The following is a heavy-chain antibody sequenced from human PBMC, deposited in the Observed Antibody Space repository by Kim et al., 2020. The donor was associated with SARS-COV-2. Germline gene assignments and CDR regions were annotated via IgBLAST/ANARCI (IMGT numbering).Heavy chain of an antibody. CDR2: ISSSGSTI. V-gene: IGHV3-48*03. Sequence: GGSLRLSCAASGFTFSSYEMNWVRQAPGKGLEWVSYISSSGSTIYYADSVKGRFTISRDNAKNSLYLQMNSLRAEDTAVYYCARDLTGTTGYYYYMDVWGKGTTVTVSS. D-gene: IGHD1-20*01. CDR3: ARDLTGTTGYYYYMDV. CDR1: GFTFSSYE. J-gene: IGHJ6*03.